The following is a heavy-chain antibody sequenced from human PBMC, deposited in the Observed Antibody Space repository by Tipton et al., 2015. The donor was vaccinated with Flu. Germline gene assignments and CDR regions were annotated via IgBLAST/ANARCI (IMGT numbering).Heavy chain of an antibody. CDR2: ISTSGST. J-gene: IGHJ3*02. D-gene: IGHD5-12*01. CDR1: GGSISTSY. V-gene: IGHV4-4*07. Sequence: LSLTCTVAGGSISTSYWSWIRQPAGKGLEWIGRISTSGSTNYNASLESRVTMSRDTSKNHFSLRLSSATAADTALYYCARDLRGYSGYTGGDAFDMWGQGIMVTVSS. CDR3: ARDLRGYSGYTGGDAFDM.